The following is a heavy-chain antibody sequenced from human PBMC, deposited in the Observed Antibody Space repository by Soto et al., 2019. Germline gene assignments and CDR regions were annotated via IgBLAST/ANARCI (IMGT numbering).Heavy chain of an antibody. V-gene: IGHV1-24*01. Sequence: ASVKVSCKVSGYTLTELSMHWVRQAPGKGLEWMGGFDPEDGETIYAQKFQGRVTVTEGTSTDTAYMELSSLRSEDTAVYYCATVNPDAFDIWGQGTMVTVSS. CDR3: ATVNPDAFDI. CDR2: FDPEDGET. CDR1: GYTLTELS. J-gene: IGHJ3*02.